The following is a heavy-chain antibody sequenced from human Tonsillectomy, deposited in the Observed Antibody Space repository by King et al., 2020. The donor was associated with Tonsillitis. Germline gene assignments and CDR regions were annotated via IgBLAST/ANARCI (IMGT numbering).Heavy chain of an antibody. J-gene: IGHJ4*02. D-gene: IGHD2-15*01. CDR1: GFTFSSYA. V-gene: IGHV3-23*04. CDR3: RFTGSGGPTPLDY. Sequence: VQLGESGGGLGQPGGSLRLSCAASGFTFSSYAMSGVRQAPGEGLEWVSAVSGSGGRTKYADSVKGRFSISRDNTKNTLYLQMNSVRAEDTAVYYCRFTGSGGPTPLDYWGQGTLVTVSS. CDR2: VSGSGGRT.